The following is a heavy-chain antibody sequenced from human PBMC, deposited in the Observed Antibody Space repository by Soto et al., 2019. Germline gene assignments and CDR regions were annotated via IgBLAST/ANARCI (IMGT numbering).Heavy chain of an antibody. J-gene: IGHJ4*02. CDR1: GFTFSSYA. V-gene: IGHV3-64D*06. D-gene: IGHD6-13*01. CDR3: VKNRGSWYGPSDY. Sequence: GGSLRVSCSASGFTFSSYAMHWVRQAPGKGLEYVSAVTSNGGSTYYADSVKGRFTISRDNSKNTLYLQMSSLRAEDTAVYYCVKNRGSWYGPSDYWGQGTLVTVSS. CDR2: VTSNGGST.